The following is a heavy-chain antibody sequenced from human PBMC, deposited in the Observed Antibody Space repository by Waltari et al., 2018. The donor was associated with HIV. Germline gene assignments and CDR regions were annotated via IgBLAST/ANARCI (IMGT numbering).Heavy chain of an antibody. D-gene: IGHD3-3*01. Sequence: QVQLQESGPGLVKPSETLSLTCTVSGGSISSYYWSWIRQPPGKGLEWIGYIYYSGSTNYNPSLKSRVTISVDTSKNQFSLKLSSVTAADTAVYYCARRGEWFGFDPWGQGTLVTVSS. J-gene: IGHJ5*02. CDR3: ARRGEWFGFDP. CDR1: GGSISSYY. CDR2: IYYSGST. V-gene: IGHV4-59*01.